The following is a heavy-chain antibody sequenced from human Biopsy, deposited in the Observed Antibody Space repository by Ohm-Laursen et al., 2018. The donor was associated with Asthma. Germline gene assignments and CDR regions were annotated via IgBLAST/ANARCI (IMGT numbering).Heavy chain of an antibody. Sequence: SLRLPCTASEFSFSHYPMHWVRQAPGKGLEWVAVISYDGRNKYYGDSVKGRFTISRDNSKNTVYLQMISLRVEDTSVYYCARGANYDFWSGYSRPIPGYYGMDVWGHGTTVTVSS. CDR1: EFSFSHYP. J-gene: IGHJ6*02. V-gene: IGHV3-30*03. CDR3: ARGANYDFWSGYSRPIPGYYGMDV. D-gene: IGHD3-3*01. CDR2: ISYDGRNK.